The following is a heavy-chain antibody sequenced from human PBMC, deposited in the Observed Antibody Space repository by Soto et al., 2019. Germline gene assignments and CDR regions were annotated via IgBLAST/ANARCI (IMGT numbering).Heavy chain of an antibody. V-gene: IGHV5-51*01. CDR1: GYSLTSYW. Sequence: PGESLKISCKGSGYSLTSYWIGWVRQMPGKGLEWMGIIYPGDSDIRYSPSFQGHVTISADKSISTAYLQWSSLKASDTAMYYCASSPRGYCSSTSCRELGNYYGMDVWGQGTTVTVSS. CDR3: ASSPRGYCSSTSCRELGNYYGMDV. J-gene: IGHJ6*02. D-gene: IGHD2-2*01. CDR2: IYPGDSDI.